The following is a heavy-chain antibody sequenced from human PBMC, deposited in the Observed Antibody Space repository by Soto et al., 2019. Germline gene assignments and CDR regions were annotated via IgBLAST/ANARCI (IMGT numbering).Heavy chain of an antibody. Sequence: SCKASGYTFTSYGISWVRQAPGKGLEWVGRIKSKTDGGTTDYAAPVKGRFTISRDDSKNTLYLQMNSLKTEDTAVYYCTTDYPRSLPGYWGQGTLVTVSS. CDR3: TTDYPRSLPGY. J-gene: IGHJ4*02. CDR1: GYTFTSYG. CDR2: IKSKTDGGTT. V-gene: IGHV3-15*01.